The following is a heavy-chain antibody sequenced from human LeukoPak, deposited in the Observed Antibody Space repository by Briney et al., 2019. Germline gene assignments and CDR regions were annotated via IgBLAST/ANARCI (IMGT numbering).Heavy chain of an antibody. D-gene: IGHD2-2*01. J-gene: IGHJ6*02. V-gene: IGHV4-59*12. CDR1: GGSISSYY. CDR2: IYYSGST. CDR3: AREDIVVDEYYYGMDV. Sequence: SETLSLTCTVSGGSISSYYWSWIRPPPGKGLEWIGYIYYSGSTNYNPSLKSRVTISVDTSKNQFSLQLSSVTAADTAVYYCAREDIVVDEYYYGMDVWGQGTTVTVSS.